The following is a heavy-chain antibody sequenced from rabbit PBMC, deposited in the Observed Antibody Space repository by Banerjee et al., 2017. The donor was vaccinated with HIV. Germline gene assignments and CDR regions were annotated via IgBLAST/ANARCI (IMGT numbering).Heavy chain of an antibody. V-gene: IGHV1S45*01. D-gene: IGHD4-1*01. CDR3: TREDDTTAWGAFDL. CDR1: GFSFSSSYY. CDR2: ISAGDSGST. Sequence: QEQLVESGGGLVKPGGSLTLTCTASGFSFSSSYYICWVRQAPGKGLEWIACISAGDSGSTSIASWAKGRFTISKTSSTTVTLQMTSLTAADTATYFCTREDDTTAWGAFDLWGPGTLVTVS. J-gene: IGHJ4*01.